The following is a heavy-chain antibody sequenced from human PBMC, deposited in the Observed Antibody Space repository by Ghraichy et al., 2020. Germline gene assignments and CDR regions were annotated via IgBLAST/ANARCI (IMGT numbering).Heavy chain of an antibody. CDR1: GFPFSSYA. Sequence: GGSLRLSCAASGFPFSSYAMSWVRQAPGKGLEWVSGISGSGGSTYYADSVKGRFTISRDNSKNPLFLQMNSLRAEDTAVYYCAKVQTRDRSGYYYDGWFHPWGQGILVTVSS. D-gene: IGHD3-22*01. V-gene: IGHV3-23*01. CDR3: AKVQTRDRSGYYYDGWFHP. CDR2: ISGSGGST. J-gene: IGHJ5*02.